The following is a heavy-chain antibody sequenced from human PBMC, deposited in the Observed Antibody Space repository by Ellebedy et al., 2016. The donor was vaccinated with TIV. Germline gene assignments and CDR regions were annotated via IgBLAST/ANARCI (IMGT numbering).Heavy chain of an antibody. CDR3: ASLLYDAFNM. CDR1: GFTFSAYY. CDR2: ISNSGSPI. Sequence: PGGSLRLSCAASGFTFSAYYMGWLRQAPGKGLECVSDISNSGSPIYYADSVKGRFTISRDNAKNSLSLQMNSLRAEDTAVYYCASLLYDAFNMWGQGTMVTVSS. V-gene: IGHV3-11*01. J-gene: IGHJ3*02.